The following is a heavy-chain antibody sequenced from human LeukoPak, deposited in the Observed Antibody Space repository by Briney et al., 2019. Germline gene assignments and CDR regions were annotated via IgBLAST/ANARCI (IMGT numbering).Heavy chain of an antibody. Sequence: ASVKVSCRASGYNFSNYDINWVRQATGRGLEWMGLMNPKSGSAAYAPRFQGKVTMTRNTSISMAYLELSSLKSEDTAVYYCARGTLYWGQGTLVTVSS. CDR3: ARGTLY. CDR2: MNPKSGSA. CDR1: GYNFSNYD. J-gene: IGHJ4*02. V-gene: IGHV1-8*01.